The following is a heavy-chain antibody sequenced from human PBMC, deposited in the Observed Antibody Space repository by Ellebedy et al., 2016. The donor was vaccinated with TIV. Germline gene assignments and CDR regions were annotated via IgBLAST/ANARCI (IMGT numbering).Heavy chain of an antibody. D-gene: IGHD2-2*02. CDR1: GGSISSSNYY. CDR2: IYYSGST. J-gene: IGHJ2*01. CDR3: ARLYTPNWYFDL. V-gene: IGHV4-39*01. Sequence: MPSETLSLTCTVSGGSISSSNYYWGWIRQPPGKGLEWIGSIYYSGSTYYNPSLKSRVTISVDTSKNHFSLKLNSVTAADTAVYYCARLYTPNWYFDLWGRGTLVTVSS.